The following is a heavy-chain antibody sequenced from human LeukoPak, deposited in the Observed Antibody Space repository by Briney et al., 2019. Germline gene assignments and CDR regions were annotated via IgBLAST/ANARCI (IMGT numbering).Heavy chain of an antibody. J-gene: IGHJ5*02. D-gene: IGHD5-18*01. Sequence: SETLSLTCAVYGGSFSGYYWSWIRQPPGKGLEWIGEINHSGSTNYNPSLKSRVTISLDTSKNQLSLKLSSVTAADTAVYYCARGGTGDRDTAMIMATYNWFDPWGQGTLVTVSS. CDR1: GGSFSGYY. CDR2: INHSGST. CDR3: ARGGTGDRDTAMIMATYNWFDP. V-gene: IGHV4-34*01.